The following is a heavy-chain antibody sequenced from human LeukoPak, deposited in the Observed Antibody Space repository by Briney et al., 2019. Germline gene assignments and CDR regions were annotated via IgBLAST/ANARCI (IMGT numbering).Heavy chain of an antibody. CDR1: AFTFSSYG. CDR2: ISGSGGST. V-gene: IGHV3-23*01. Sequence: GGSLRLSCAASAFTFSSYGMSWVRQAPGKGLEWVSAISGSGGSTYYADSVKGRFTISRDNSKNTLYLQMNSLRAEDTAVYYCAKDCSGGSCYLSFDYWGQGTLVTVSS. CDR3: AKDCSGGSCYLSFDY. J-gene: IGHJ4*02. D-gene: IGHD2-15*01.